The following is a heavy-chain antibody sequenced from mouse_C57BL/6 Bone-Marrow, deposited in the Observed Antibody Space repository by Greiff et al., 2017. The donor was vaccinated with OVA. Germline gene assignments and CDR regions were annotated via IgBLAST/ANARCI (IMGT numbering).Heavy chain of an antibody. CDR1: GYSITSGYD. D-gene: IGHD2-2*01. CDR2: ISYSGST. J-gene: IGHJ3*01. Sequence: EVQLQQSGPGMVKPSQSLSLTCTVTGYSITSGYDWHWIRHFPGNKLEWMGYISYSGSTNYNPSLKSRISITHDTSKNHFFLKLKSVTTEDTATYYCARGGYAWFAYWGQGTLVTVSA. V-gene: IGHV3-1*01. CDR3: ARGGYAWFAY.